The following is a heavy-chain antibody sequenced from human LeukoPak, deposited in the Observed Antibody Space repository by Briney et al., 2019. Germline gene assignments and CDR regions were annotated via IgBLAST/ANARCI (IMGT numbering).Heavy chain of an antibody. J-gene: IGHJ3*02. CDR1: GFTFYDYA. CDR2: ISWNSGSI. D-gene: IGHD3-22*01. V-gene: IGHV3-9*03. Sequence: PGGSLRLSCAASGFTFYDYAMHWVRHAPGKGLEWVSGISWNSGSIGYTDSVKGGFTISRDNAKNSLYLQMNSLRAEDMALYYCAKADYYDSSGSIFDIWGQGTMVTVSS. CDR3: AKADYYDSSGSIFDI.